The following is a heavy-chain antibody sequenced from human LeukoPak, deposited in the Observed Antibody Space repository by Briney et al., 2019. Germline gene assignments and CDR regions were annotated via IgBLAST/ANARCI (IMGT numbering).Heavy chain of an antibody. D-gene: IGHD4-23*01. CDR2: IYRNDDK. J-gene: IGHJ4*02. V-gene: IGHV2-5*01. Sequence: SGPTLVKPTQTLTLTCTCSGFSLSPSGVGVGWIRQPPGKALEWLALIYRNDDKRYTPSLKSRLTITKDTSKNQVVLTMTSMDPVDTATYFCARRKVGGNSVEFDYWGQGVMVTVSS. CDR1: GFSLSPSGVG. CDR3: ARRKVGGNSVEFDY.